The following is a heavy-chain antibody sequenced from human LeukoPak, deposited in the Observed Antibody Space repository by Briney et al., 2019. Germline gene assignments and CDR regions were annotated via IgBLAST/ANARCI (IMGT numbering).Heavy chain of an antibody. D-gene: IGHD2-2*01. CDR3: AKEKVGYCSSTSCFDGYDY. CDR1: GFTLSSYA. Sequence: GGSLRLSCAASGFTLSSYAMSWVRQVPGKGLEWVSGISSSGGSTYYADSVKGRFSISRDNSKNTLYLQLNSLRAEDTAVYYCAKEKVGYCSSTSCFDGYDYWGQGTLVTVSS. CDR2: ISSSGGST. V-gene: IGHV3-23*01. J-gene: IGHJ4*02.